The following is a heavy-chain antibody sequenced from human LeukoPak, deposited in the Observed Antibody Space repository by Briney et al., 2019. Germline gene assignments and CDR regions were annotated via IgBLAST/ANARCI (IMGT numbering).Heavy chain of an antibody. CDR1: GYTFTGYY. V-gene: IGHV1-2*02. CDR2: INPNTGGT. D-gene: IGHD3-10*01. Sequence: ASVKVSCKASGYTFTGYYMHWVRQAPGQGLEWMGWINPNTGGTNFAQKFQGRVTMTRDTSISTAYMELSRLSPDDTAVYYCARDSGSGSLQVWFDPWGQGTLVTVSS. J-gene: IGHJ5*02. CDR3: ARDSGSGSLQVWFDP.